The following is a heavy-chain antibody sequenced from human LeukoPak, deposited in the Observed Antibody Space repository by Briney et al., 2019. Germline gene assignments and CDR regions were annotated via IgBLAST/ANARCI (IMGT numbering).Heavy chain of an antibody. CDR3: AGAVASFNLFRP. CDR1: GFTFSDYY. V-gene: IGHV4-4*09. Sequence: PGGSLRLSCAASGFTFSDYYMSWIRQAPGKGLEWIGYIYTSGSTNYNPSLKSRVTISVDTSKNQFSLKLSSVTAADTAAYYCAGAVASFNLFRPRGQGTLVTVSS. J-gene: IGHJ5*02. CDR2: IYTSGST. D-gene: IGHD6-19*01.